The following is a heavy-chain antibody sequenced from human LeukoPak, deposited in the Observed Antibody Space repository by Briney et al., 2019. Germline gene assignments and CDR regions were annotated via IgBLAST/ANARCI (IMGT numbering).Heavy chain of an antibody. CDR3: ARGGGQQTLRY. CDR2: IYYSGST. Sequence: SSETLSLTCTVSGGSISSYYWSWIRQPPGKGLEWIGYIYYSGSTNYNPSLKSRVTISVDTSKNQFSLKLSSVTAADTAVYYCARGGGQQTLRYWGQGTLVTVSS. V-gene: IGHV4-59*01. D-gene: IGHD6-13*01. CDR1: GGSISSYY. J-gene: IGHJ4*02.